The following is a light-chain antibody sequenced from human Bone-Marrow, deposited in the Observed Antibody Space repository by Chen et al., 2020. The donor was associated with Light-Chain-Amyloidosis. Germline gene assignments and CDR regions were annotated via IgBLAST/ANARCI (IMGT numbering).Light chain of an antibody. CDR3: AAWDDSLNGVV. CDR2: KNN. J-gene: IGLJ2*01. V-gene: IGLV1-47*01. CDR1: SSNIGNNY. Sequence: QSVLTQPPSASGTPGQRVTISRSGSSSNIGNNYVYWYQQVPRTAPKLLIYKNNQRPSGVPDRFSGSRSGNSASLAISGLRSEDDADYYCAAWDDSLNGVVFGGGTKLTVL.